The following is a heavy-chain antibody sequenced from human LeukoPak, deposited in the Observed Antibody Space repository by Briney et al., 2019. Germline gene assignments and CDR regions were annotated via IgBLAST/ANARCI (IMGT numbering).Heavy chain of an antibody. Sequence: GGSLRLSCAASGFTFSSYAMHWVRQAPGKGLEWVAVISYDGSNKYYADSVKGRFTISRDNSKNTLYLQMNSLRAEDTAVYYCAKSRRKWELLLDYWGQGTLVTVSS. J-gene: IGHJ4*02. CDR1: GFTFSSYA. CDR3: AKSRRKWELLLDY. D-gene: IGHD1-26*01. V-gene: IGHV3-30*04. CDR2: ISYDGSNK.